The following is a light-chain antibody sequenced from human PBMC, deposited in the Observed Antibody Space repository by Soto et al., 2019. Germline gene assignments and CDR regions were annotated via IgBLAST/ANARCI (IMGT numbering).Light chain of an antibody. J-gene: IGKJ1*01. V-gene: IGKV1-39*01. Sequence: DIQMTQSPSSLSASVGDRVTITCRASQSIYSSLNWYQQKPGKAPKLLIYAASSLQSGVPSRFSGSGSGTEFTLTISTLQPEDFATYYCQQYNSYSWTFGQGTKVEIK. CDR2: AAS. CDR3: QQYNSYSWT. CDR1: QSIYSS.